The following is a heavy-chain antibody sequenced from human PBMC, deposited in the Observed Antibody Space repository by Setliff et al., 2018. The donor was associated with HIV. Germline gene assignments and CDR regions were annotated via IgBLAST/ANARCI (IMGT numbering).Heavy chain of an antibody. CDR3: ARGAPGRSCSGGSCSYFDY. D-gene: IGHD2-15*01. Sequence: ASVKVSCKASGYTFTSLDIDWVRRATGQGPEWMGWLNPTSGNTGSAQRFQGRVTMTRNTSISIAYMELSNLRSEDTAVYYCARGAPGRSCSGGSCSYFDYWGQGTLVTVSS. J-gene: IGHJ4*02. CDR1: GYTFTSLD. CDR2: LNPTSGNT. V-gene: IGHV1-8*01.